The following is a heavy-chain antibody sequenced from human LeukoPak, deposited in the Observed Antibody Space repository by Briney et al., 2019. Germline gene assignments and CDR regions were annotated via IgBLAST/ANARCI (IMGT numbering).Heavy chain of an antibody. J-gene: IGHJ6*03. CDR2: ISAYNGNT. V-gene: IGHV1-18*01. Sequence: GASVKVSCKASGYTFTSYGISWVRQAPGQGLEWMGWISAYNGNTNYAQKLQGRVTMTTDTSTSTAYMELRSLRSDDTAVYYCARSILDWSYYYYYYMDVWGKGTTVTVSS. CDR1: GYTFTSYG. D-gene: IGHD6-6*01. CDR3: ARSILDWSYYYYYYMDV.